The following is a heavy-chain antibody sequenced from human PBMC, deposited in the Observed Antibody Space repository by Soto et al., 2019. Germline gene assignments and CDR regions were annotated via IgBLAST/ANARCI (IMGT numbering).Heavy chain of an antibody. V-gene: IGHV3-33*01. CDR2: IWYDGSNK. CDR3: ARDTPYNLRLGELSFPFDY. J-gene: IGHJ4*02. D-gene: IGHD3-16*02. Sequence: GGSLRLSCAASGFTFSSYGMHWVRQAPGKGLEWVAVIWYDGSNKYYADSVKGRFTISRDNSKNTLYLQMNSLRAEDTAVYYCARDTPYNLRLGELSFPFDYWGQGTLVTVSS. CDR1: GFTFSSYG.